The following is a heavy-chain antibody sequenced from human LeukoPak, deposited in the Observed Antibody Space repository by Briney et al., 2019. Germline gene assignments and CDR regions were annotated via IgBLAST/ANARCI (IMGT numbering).Heavy chain of an antibody. CDR1: GGSINTYY. Sequence: SETLSLTCTVSGGSINTYYWYWIRQPPGKGLEWIGYTYYSGTTKYSTSLKSRVTLSLDTPKNQIFLRLTSVTAADTAVYYCARRGISSTDPFDYWGQGTLVTVSS. D-gene: IGHD2-2*01. CDR3: ARRGISSTDPFDY. V-gene: IGHV4-59*08. J-gene: IGHJ4*02. CDR2: TYYSGTT.